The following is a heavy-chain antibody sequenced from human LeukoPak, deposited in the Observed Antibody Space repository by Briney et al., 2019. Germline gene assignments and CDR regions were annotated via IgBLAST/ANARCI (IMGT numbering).Heavy chain of an antibody. Sequence: PGGSLRLSCAASGFSFSSYAMNWVRQAPGKGLEWVSTIIGSGGNTHYADSVKGRFTISRDNSKNTLYLQMNSLRAEDTALYYCAKGRLNSWTYYSRGFDYWGQGTLVTVSS. CDR1: GFSFSSYA. CDR3: AKGRLNSWTYYSRGFDY. V-gene: IGHV3-23*01. CDR2: IIGSGGNT. J-gene: IGHJ4*02. D-gene: IGHD3-10*01.